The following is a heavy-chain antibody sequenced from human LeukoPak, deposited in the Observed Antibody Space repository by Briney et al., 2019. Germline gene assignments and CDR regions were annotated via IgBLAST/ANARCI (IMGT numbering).Heavy chain of an antibody. V-gene: IGHV4-61*02. J-gene: IGHJ4*02. CDR1: GGSISSSSYY. CDR2: IHTSGST. Sequence: PSETLSLTCTVSGGSISSSSYYWGWIRQPAGKGLEWIGRIHTSGSTNYNPSLKSRLTMSVDTSKNQFSLKLSSVAAADTALYYCARGTYIYGSSAYYFDYWGQGTLVTVSS. D-gene: IGHD5-18*01. CDR3: ARGTYIYGSSAYYFDY.